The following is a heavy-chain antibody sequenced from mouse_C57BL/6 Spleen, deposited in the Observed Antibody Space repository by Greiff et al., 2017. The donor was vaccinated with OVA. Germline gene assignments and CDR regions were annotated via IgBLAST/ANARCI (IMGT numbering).Heavy chain of an antibody. J-gene: IGHJ2*01. Sequence: QVQLQQSGAELVRPGTSVKVSCKASGYAFTNYLIEWVKQRPGQGLEWIGVINPGSGGTNYNEKFKGKATLTADKSSSTAYMQLSSLTSEDSAVYFCARNDYGSSYSYWGQGTTLTVSS. D-gene: IGHD1-1*01. CDR1: GYAFTNYL. CDR3: ARNDYGSSYSY. CDR2: INPGSGGT. V-gene: IGHV1-54*01.